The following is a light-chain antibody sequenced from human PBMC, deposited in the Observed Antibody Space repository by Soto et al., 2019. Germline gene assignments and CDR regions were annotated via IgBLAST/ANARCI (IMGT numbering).Light chain of an antibody. CDR2: EVS. V-gene: IGLV2-14*01. CDR1: SSDVGGYNY. Sequence: QSALTQPASVSGSPGQSITISCTGTSSDVGGYNYVSWYQQHPGKAPKLMIYEVSNRPSGVSNRFSGSKSGNTASLTISGLQADDEADYYCSSYTSSSTLLVFDGGTKVTVL. CDR3: SSYTSSSTLLV. J-gene: IGLJ2*01.